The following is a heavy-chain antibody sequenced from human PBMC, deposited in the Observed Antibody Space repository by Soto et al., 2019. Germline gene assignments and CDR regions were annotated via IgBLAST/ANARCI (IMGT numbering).Heavy chain of an antibody. J-gene: IGHJ3*02. CDR1: GFICSDYD. V-gene: IGHV3-23*01. Sequence: QPGGSLRLSCAVSGFICSDYDMSWVRQAPGKGLEWVSTILVSGSTHYEDSVRGRFTISRDTSKNTVYLQMKSLTPGDTAVYYCAKATATGGGAFEIYGQGTKGIVSS. D-gene: IGHD2-8*02. CDR3: AKATATGGGAFEI. CDR2: ILVSGST.